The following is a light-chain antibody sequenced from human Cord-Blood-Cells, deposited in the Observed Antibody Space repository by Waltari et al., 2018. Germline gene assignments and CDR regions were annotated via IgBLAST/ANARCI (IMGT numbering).Light chain of an antibody. Sequence: QSALTQPASVSGSPGQSITISCTGTSSDVGSYNLFSWYQQHPGKAPKLMIYEGSKRPSGVSNRCSGSKSGNTASLTIAGLQAEDEADYYCCSYAGSSTVFGTGTKVTVL. J-gene: IGLJ1*01. V-gene: IGLV2-23*03. CDR2: EGS. CDR3: CSYAGSSTV. CDR1: SSDVGSYNL.